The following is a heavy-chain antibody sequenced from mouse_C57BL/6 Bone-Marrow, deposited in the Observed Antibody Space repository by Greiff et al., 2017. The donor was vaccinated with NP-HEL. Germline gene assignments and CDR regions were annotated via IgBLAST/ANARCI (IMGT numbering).Heavy chain of an antibody. CDR1: GYTFTSYW. V-gene: IGHV1-64*01. Sequence: VQLQQSGAELVKPGASVKLSCKASGYTFTSYWMHWVKQRPGQGLEWIGMIHPNSGSTNYNEKFKSKATLTVDKSSSTAYMQLSSLTSEDSAVYYCAREGTDYAMDYWGQGTSVTVSS. CDR3: AREGTDYAMDY. J-gene: IGHJ4*01. D-gene: IGHD3-3*01. CDR2: IHPNSGST.